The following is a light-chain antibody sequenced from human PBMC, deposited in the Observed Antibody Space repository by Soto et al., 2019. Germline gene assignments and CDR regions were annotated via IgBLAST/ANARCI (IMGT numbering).Light chain of an antibody. J-gene: IGLJ2*01. CDR3: SSYTGSSTPLV. CDR2: DVS. CDR1: SSDVGGYNY. V-gene: IGLV2-14*01. Sequence: QSALTQPASVSGSPGQSITLSCTGTSSDVGGYNYVSWYQQHPGKAPKLMIYDVSNRPSGVSNRFSGSKSGNTASLTISGLHSEDEADYYCSSYTGSSTPLVFGGGTKLTVL.